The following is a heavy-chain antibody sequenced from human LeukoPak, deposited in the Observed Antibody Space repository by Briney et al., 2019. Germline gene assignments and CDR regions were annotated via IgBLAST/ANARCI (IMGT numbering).Heavy chain of an antibody. D-gene: IGHD3-10*01. CDR2: FDPEDGET. CDR3: VTLGWFGEAYGMDV. CDR1: GYTLTELS. J-gene: IGHJ6*02. V-gene: IGHV1-24*01. Sequence: ASVKVSCKVSGYTLTELSIHWLRQPPGKGLEWMGGFDPEDGETIYAQKFQGRVTMTEDTSTDTAYMELSRLRSEDTAVYYCVTLGWFGEAYGMDVWGQGTTVTVSS.